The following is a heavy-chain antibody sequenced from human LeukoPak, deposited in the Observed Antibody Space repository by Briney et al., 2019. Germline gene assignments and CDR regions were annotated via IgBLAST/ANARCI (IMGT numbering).Heavy chain of an antibody. CDR2: NGSSGSII. CDR1: GFTFSSYE. V-gene: IGHV3-48*03. CDR3: ARRGLPSYYMDV. J-gene: IGHJ6*03. Sequence: GGSLRLSCAASGFTFSSYEMNWVRQAPGKGLEWISYNGSSGSIIYYADSVKGRFTISRDNAKNSLYLQMNNLGAEDTAVYYCARRGLPSYYMDVWGKGTTVTVSS.